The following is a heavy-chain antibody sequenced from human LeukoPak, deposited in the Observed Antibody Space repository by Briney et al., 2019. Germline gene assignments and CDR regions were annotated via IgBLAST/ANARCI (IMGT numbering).Heavy chain of an antibody. J-gene: IGHJ4*02. CDR2: IFTSGST. V-gene: IGHV4-38-2*02. Sequence: TSETLSLTCAVSGYSISSGYYWGWIRQPPGKGLEWIGRIFTSGSTNYNPSLKSRVTMSVDTSTNQFSLMLSSVTAADTAVYYCARDTDGYSGYSDFDYWGQGTLVTVSS. CDR1: GYSISSGYY. D-gene: IGHD5-12*01. CDR3: ARDTDGYSGYSDFDY.